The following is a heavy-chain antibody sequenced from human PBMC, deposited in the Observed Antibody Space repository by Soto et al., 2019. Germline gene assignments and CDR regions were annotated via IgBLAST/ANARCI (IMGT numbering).Heavy chain of an antibody. CDR3: ARDLGSEQWFFDN. D-gene: IGHD6-19*01. V-gene: IGHV4-31*03. Sequence: QVQLQESGPGLVKPSQTLSLTCLVSGASVSGDGSYCSWIRQHPGMGLEFIGYIHNSGSTYSNPSLENRVAMSIDTSKNQFSLRLSSVTAADSAVYFCARDLGSEQWFFDNWGQGILVTVSS. J-gene: IGHJ4*02. CDR1: GASVSGDGSY. CDR2: IHNSGST.